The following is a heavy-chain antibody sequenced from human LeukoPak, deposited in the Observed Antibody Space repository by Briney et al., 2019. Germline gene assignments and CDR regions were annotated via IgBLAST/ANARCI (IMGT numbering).Heavy chain of an antibody. CDR1: GFTFSTYA. CDR3: AKARDFDFWSGYSNWFDP. J-gene: IGHJ5*02. Sequence: PGGSLRLSCAASGFTFSTYAMIWVRQAPGKGLEWVSGISGSGSSTYSADSVKGRILISRDNSKNTLYLQMNGLRAEDTAVYYCAKARDFDFWSGYSNWFDPWGQGTLGTVSS. D-gene: IGHD3-3*01. V-gene: IGHV3-23*01. CDR2: ISGSGSST.